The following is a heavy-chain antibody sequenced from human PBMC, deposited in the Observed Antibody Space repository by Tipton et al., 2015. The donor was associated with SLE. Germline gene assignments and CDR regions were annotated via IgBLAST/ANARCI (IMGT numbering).Heavy chain of an antibody. D-gene: IGHD2-2*01. CDR1: GYTFSSFD. J-gene: IGHJ4*02. CDR3: ARAPPQVGFDY. Sequence: QLVQSGAEVKKPGASVKVSCKASGYTFSSFDINWVRQATGQGLEWMGWMNPNSGNTGYAQKFQGRVTMTRSTSINTAYMELSSLRSEDTAVYYCARAPPQVGFDYWGQGTLVPVST. V-gene: IGHV1-8*01. CDR2: MNPNSGNT.